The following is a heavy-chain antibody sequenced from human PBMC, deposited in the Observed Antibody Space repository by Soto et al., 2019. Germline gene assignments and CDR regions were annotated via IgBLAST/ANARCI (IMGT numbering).Heavy chain of an antibody. CDR2: IYWDDDK. CDR3: AHIVVAGLGYYFDY. J-gene: IGHJ4*02. Sequence: QITLKESGPPLVKPTQTLTLTCPFSGFSLSSTRMAVGWFRQPPGKALEWLALIYWDDDKRYSPFLKSRLTITKDTSKNQVVLTMSNMDPVDTARYYCAHIVVAGLGYYFDYWGQGTLVTVSS. V-gene: IGHV2-5*02. D-gene: IGHD6-19*01. CDR1: GFSLSSTRMA.